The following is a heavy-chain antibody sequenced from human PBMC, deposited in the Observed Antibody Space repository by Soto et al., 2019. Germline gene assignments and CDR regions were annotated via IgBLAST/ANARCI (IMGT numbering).Heavy chain of an antibody. J-gene: IGHJ4*02. CDR2: IYHSGST. CDR1: GDSMSNTNW. D-gene: IGHD3-3*01. CDR3: AKRSLRRLRFVETH. Sequence: SETLSLTCAVSGDSMSNTNWWSWVRQSPGKGLEWIGEIYHSGSTNYNPSLKSRVTISVDKSKNQFSLELSSVTAADTAVYYCAKRSLRRLRFVETHWGQGTLVTVS. V-gene: IGHV4-4*02.